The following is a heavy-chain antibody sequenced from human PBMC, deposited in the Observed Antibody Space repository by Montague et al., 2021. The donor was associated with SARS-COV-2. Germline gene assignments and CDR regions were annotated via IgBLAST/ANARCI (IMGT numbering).Heavy chain of an antibody. CDR1: GGSIDNYF. D-gene: IGHD3-9*01. CDR2: INNSGST. CDR3: ALALRYFYWVDAFDV. V-gene: IGHV4-59*13. Sequence: SETRSLTCTVSGGSIDNYFWSWIRQPPGKGLEWIGYINNSGSTNYNPSLKSRVTMSGDTSKNQFSLKLSPVTAADTAMYYCALALRYFYWVDAFDVWGQGAMVIVSS. J-gene: IGHJ3*01.